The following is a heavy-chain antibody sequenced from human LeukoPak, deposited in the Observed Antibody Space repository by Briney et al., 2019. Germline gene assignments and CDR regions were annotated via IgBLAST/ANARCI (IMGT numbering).Heavy chain of an antibody. CDR2: ISSSSSTI. CDR1: GFTFSTYS. D-gene: IGHD3-22*01. CDR3: ARATYFYDSSRYYSGAFDV. Sequence: GGSLRLSCAASGFTFSTYSMNWVRQAPGKGLEWVSYISSSSSTIHYADSVKGRFAISRDNAKNSLYLEMNSLRAEDTAVYYCARATYFYDSSRYYSGAFDVWGQGTMVTVSS. V-gene: IGHV3-48*04. J-gene: IGHJ3*01.